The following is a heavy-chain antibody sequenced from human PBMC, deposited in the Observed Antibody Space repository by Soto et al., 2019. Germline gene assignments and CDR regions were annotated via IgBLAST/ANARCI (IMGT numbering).Heavy chain of an antibody. D-gene: IGHD3-22*01. J-gene: IGHJ6*02. CDR2: INPNSGGT. CDR1: GYTFTGYY. CDR3: ARDLYYYDSSGSEPLYYYYGMDV. Sequence: GASVKVSCKASGYTFTGYYMHWVRQAPGQGLEWMGWINPNSGGTNYAQKFQGWVTMTRDTSISTAYMELSRLRSDDTAVYYCARDLYYYDSSGSEPLYYYYGMDVWGQGTTVTVSS. V-gene: IGHV1-2*04.